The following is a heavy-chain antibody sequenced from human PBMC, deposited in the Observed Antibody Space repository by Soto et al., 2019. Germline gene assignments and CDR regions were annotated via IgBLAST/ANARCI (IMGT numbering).Heavy chain of an antibody. V-gene: IGHV3-33*06. J-gene: IGHJ4*02. CDR1: GFTFSSYG. CDR3: AKERDPGPATYYFDS. Sequence: QVQLVESGGGVVQPGRSLRLSCAASGFTFSSYGMHWVRQAPGKGLEWVAVIWYDGNDYHHADSVKGRFTISRDNSKNTLFLQMNSLGADDTAVYYCAKERDPGPATYYFDSWGQGTLVTVST. CDR2: IWYDGNDY. D-gene: IGHD2-15*01.